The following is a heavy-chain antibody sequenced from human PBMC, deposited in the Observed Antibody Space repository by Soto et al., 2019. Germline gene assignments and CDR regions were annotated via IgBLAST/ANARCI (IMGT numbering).Heavy chain of an antibody. CDR1: SGSISSSNW. J-gene: IGHJ6*03. V-gene: IGHV4-4*02. CDR2: IYHSGST. CDR3: ARAVPPAAAGGFYYYYMDV. D-gene: IGHD6-13*01. Sequence: QVQLQESGPGLVKPSGTLSLTCAVSSGSISSSNWWSWVRQPPGKGLEWIGEIYHSGSTNYNPSLKSRVTISVDKSKNQFSLKLSSVTAADTAVYYCARAVPPAAAGGFYYYYMDVWGKGTTVTVSS.